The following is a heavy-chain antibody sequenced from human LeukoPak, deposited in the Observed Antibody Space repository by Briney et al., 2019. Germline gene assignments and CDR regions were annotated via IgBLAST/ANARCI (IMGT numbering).Heavy chain of an antibody. Sequence: ASVKRSCKASGYTFTSYYMHWVREAPGQGLEWMGIINPSGGSTSYAQKFQGRVTMTRDMSTSTVYMELSSLRSEDTAVYYCARSIAAARGVDYWGQGTLVTVSS. J-gene: IGHJ4*02. CDR3: ARSIAAARGVDY. CDR2: INPSGGST. D-gene: IGHD6-13*01. CDR1: GYTFTSYY. V-gene: IGHV1-46*01.